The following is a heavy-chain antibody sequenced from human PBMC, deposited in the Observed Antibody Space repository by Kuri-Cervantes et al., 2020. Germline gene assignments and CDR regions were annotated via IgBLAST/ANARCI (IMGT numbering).Heavy chain of an antibody. CDR3: ARFGGKNGAIDH. Sequence: SETLSLTCTVSGGSFSSCYWRWIRQPPGKGLEWIGYIYYSGSTNYNPSLKSRVTISVDTSKNQFSLQLITVTAADTAVYYCARFGGKNGAIDHWGRGTLVTVSS. D-gene: IGHD3-16*01. J-gene: IGHJ4*01. CDR1: GGSFSSCY. CDR2: IYYSGST. V-gene: IGHV4-59*13.